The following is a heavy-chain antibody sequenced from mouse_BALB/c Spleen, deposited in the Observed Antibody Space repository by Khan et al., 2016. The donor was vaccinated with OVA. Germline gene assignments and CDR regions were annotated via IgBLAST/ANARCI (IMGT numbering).Heavy chain of an antibody. V-gene: IGHV1S135*01. CDR3: TRHDYVAWFTY. D-gene: IGHD2-4*01. CDR1: GYSFTSYY. J-gene: IGHJ3*01. Sequence: VQLQQSGPELMKPGASVKISCKASGYSFTSYYIHWVMQSHGKSLEWIGYIDPFSGGTSYNQIFKGKATLTVDNSSSTAYIHLSNLTSEDSAVYYCTRHDYVAWFTYWGQGTLVTVSA. CDR2: IDPFSGGT.